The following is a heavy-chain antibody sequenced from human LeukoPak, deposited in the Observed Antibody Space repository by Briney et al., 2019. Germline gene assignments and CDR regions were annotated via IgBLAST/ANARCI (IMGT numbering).Heavy chain of an antibody. CDR3: AKPPAEVTTYYFDY. V-gene: IGHV3-23*01. CDR1: GFTFSSYW. CDR2: ISGSGGST. Sequence: GGSLRLSCAASGFTFSSYWMSWVRQAPGKGLEWVSAISGSGGSTYYADSVKGRFTISRDNSKNTLYLQMNSLRAEDTAVYYCAKPPAEVTTYYFDYWGQGTLVTVSS. J-gene: IGHJ4*02. D-gene: IGHD4-17*01.